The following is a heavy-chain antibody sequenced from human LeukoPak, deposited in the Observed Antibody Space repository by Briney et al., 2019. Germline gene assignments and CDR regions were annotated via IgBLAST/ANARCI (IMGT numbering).Heavy chain of an antibody. D-gene: IGHD3-10*01. CDR1: GFTFSRYD. V-gene: IGHV3-13*01. CDR3: ARAVAAARGVNYFDY. Sequence: PGGSLRLSCAASGFTFSRYDVHWVRQVTGKYLEWVSAIGTTGDTYYPGSVKGRFTISRENAKNSLYLQMNSLRAGDTAVYYCARAVAAARGVNYFDYWGQGTLVTVSS. J-gene: IGHJ4*02. CDR2: IGTTGDT.